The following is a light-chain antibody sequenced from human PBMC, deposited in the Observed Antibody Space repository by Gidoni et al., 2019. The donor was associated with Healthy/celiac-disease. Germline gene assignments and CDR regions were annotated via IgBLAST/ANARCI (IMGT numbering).Light chain of an antibody. CDR3: QQSYSTSWT. CDR2: AAS. J-gene: IGKJ1*01. V-gene: IGKV1-39*01. CDR1: QSISSY. Sequence: DIQLTQSPSSLSASVGDRVTITCRASQSISSYLNWYQQKPGKAPKLLIYAASSLRSGVPSTFSGSGSGTDFTLTISSLQPEDVATYYCQQSYSTSWTFGQXTKVEIK.